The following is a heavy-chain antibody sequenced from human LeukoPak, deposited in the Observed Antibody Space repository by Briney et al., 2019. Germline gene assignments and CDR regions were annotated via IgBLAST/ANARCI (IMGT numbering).Heavy chain of an antibody. CDR3: ARSRAAAGRALDY. CDR1: GYTFTGYY. J-gene: IGHJ4*02. Sequence: GASVKVSCKASGYTFTGYYMHWVRPAPGQGLEWMGWINPNSGGTNYAQKFQGRVTMTRDTSISTAYMELSRLRSDDTAVYYCARSRAAAGRALDYWGQGTLVTVSS. CDR2: INPNSGGT. V-gene: IGHV1-2*02. D-gene: IGHD6-13*01.